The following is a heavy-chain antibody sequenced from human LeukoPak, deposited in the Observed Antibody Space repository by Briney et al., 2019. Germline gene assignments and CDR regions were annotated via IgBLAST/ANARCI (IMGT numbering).Heavy chain of an antibody. CDR1: GGSISSSSYY. D-gene: IGHD2-21*02. J-gene: IGHJ4*02. V-gene: IGHV4-39*07. CDR3: ARDRVHDSDY. Sequence: SETLSHTCTVSGGSISSSSYYWGWIRQPPGKGLEWIGSIYYSGSTYYNPSLKSRVTISVDTSKNQFSLKLSSVTAADTAVYYCARDRVHDSDYWGQGILVIVSS. CDR2: IYYSGST.